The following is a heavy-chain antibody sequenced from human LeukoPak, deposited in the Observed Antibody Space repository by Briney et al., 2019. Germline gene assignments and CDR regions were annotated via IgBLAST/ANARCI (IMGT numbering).Heavy chain of an antibody. J-gene: IGHJ4*02. CDR1: GGSISSSSYY. D-gene: IGHD1-26*01. Sequence: SETLSLTCTVSGGSISSSSYYWGWIRQPPGKGLEWIGSIYYSGSAYYNPSLKSRVTISVDTSKNQFSLKLSSVTAADTAVYYCARSSRGSGSYYKPFDYWGQGTLVTVSS. V-gene: IGHV4-39*01. CDR3: ARSSRGSGSYYKPFDY. CDR2: IYYSGSA.